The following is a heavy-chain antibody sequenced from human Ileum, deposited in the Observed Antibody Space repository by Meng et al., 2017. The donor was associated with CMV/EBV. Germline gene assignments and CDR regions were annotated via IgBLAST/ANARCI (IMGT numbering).Heavy chain of an antibody. CDR2: IYYSGNA. CDR1: GDSMRRYY. D-gene: IGHD3-10*01. Sequence: EPQETGPRLGRPSETLSLTCTVSGDSMRRYYWSWIRQSPGKALEWIGYIYYSGNAVYNPSFKSRVTISVDTSKSQFYLKVNSVTAADTAVYYCARDGYFDSGTYPFDHWGQGTLVTVSS. V-gene: IGHV4-59*01. CDR3: ARDGYFDSGTYPFDH. J-gene: IGHJ4*02.